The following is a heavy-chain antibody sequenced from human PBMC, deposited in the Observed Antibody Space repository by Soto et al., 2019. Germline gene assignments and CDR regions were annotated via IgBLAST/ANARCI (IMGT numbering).Heavy chain of an antibody. CDR3: AKDYGDYTVEDYFDY. CDR1: GFTFSSYA. J-gene: IGHJ4*02. Sequence: VQLVESGGGVVQPGRSLRLSCAASGFTFSSYAMSWVRQAPGKGLEWVSAISGSGGSTYYADSVKGRFTISRDNSKNTLYLQMNSLRAEDTAVYYCAKDYGDYTVEDYFDYWGQGTLVTVSS. CDR2: ISGSGGST. V-gene: IGHV3-23*04. D-gene: IGHD4-17*01.